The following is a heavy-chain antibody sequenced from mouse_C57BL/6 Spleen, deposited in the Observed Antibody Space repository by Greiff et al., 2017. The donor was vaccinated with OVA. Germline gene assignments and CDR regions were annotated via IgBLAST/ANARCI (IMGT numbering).Heavy chain of an antibody. D-gene: IGHD4-1*01. CDR3: TTSGTYAMDY. V-gene: IGHV14-4*01. CDR1: GFNIKDDY. CDR2: IDPENGDT. J-gene: IGHJ4*01. Sequence: EVQLQESGAELVRPGASVKLSCTASGFNIKDDYMHWVKQRPEQGLEWIGWIDPENGDTEYASKFQGKATITADTSSNTAYLQLSSLTSEDTAVYYCTTSGTYAMDYWGQGTSVTVSS.